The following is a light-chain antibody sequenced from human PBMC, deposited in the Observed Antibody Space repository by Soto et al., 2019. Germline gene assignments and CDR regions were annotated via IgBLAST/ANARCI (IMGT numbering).Light chain of an antibody. J-gene: IGLJ3*02. V-gene: IGLV1-40*01. CDR1: SSNIGAPFD. CDR3: QSYDNSLSAWV. CDR2: GND. Sequence: QSVLTQPPSVSGAPGQRVTISCSGSSSNIGAPFDVHWYQQVPGSAPKIVIYGNDNRPSGVPGRFSVSKSGTSASLAITGLQAEDEADYFCQSYDNSLSAWVFGGGTQLTVL.